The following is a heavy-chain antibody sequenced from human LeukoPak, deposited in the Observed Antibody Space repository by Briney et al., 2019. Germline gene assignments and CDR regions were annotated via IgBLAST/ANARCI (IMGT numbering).Heavy chain of an antibody. V-gene: IGHV1-2*02. Sequence: GASVKVSCKASGYTFTGYYMHWVRQAPGQGLEWMGWINPNSGGTNYAQKFQGRVTMTRDTSISTAYMELSRLRSDDTAVYYCARVRLSIVGATTSYYYGMDVWAKGPRSPSP. CDR3: ARVRLSIVGATTSYYYGMDV. CDR1: GYTFTGYY. J-gene: IGHJ6*02. CDR2: INPNSGGT. D-gene: IGHD1-26*01.